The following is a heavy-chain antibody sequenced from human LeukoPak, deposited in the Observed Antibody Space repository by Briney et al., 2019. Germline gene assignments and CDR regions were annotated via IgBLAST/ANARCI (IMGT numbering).Heavy chain of an antibody. V-gene: IGHV4-39*01. Sequence: KPSETLSLTCTVSGGSISSSSYYWGWIRQPPGKGLEWIGSIYYSGSTYYNPSLKSRVTISVDTSKNQFSLKLSSVTAADTAVYHCARTYDSSGYAPWDSFDYWGQGTLVTVSS. CDR1: GGSISSSSYY. J-gene: IGHJ4*02. CDR2: IYYSGST. CDR3: ARTYDSSGYAPWDSFDY. D-gene: IGHD3-22*01.